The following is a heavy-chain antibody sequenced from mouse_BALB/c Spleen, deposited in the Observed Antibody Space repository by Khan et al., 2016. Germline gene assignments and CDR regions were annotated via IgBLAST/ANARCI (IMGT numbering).Heavy chain of an antibody. CDR3: ARATPFAN. CDR1: DYAFSRYW. CDR2: IYPGDGDT. V-gene: IGHV1-80*01. D-gene: IGHD1-1*01. J-gene: IGHJ3*01. Sequence: QVQLKESGAELVRPGSSVKISCKASDYAFSRYWMNWVKQRPGQGLEWIGQIYPGDGDTNYNGKFKGKATLTADKFSSTAYMQLSSLTSEDTAVYFYARATPFANWGQGTLVTVSA.